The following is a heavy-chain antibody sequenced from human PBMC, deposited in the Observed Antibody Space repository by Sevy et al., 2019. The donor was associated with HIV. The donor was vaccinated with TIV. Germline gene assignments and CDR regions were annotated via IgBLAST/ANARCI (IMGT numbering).Heavy chain of an antibody. CDR3: ARDLYSGSYYENY. D-gene: IGHD1-26*01. CDR2: IKQDGSDK. CDR1: GFTLSSYW. V-gene: IGHV3-7*01. Sequence: GGSLRLSCAASGFTLSSYWMSWVRQAPGKGLERVANIKQDGSDKYYVDSVKGRFTISRDNAKNSLYLQMNSLRAEDTAVYYCARDLYSGSYYENYWGQGTLVTVSS. J-gene: IGHJ4*02.